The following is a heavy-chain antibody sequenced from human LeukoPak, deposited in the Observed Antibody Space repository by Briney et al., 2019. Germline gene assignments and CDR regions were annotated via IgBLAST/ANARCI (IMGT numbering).Heavy chain of an antibody. Sequence: GRSLRLSCAASGFTFDDYAMHWVRQAPGKGLEWVSGISWNSGSIGYADSVKGRFTISRDNAKNSLYLQMNSLRAEDTALYYCAKDNYYDSSGTDAEYFQHWGQGTLVTVSS. CDR2: ISWNSGSI. V-gene: IGHV3-9*01. CDR3: AKDNYYDSSGTDAEYFQH. D-gene: IGHD3-22*01. CDR1: GFTFDDYA. J-gene: IGHJ1*01.